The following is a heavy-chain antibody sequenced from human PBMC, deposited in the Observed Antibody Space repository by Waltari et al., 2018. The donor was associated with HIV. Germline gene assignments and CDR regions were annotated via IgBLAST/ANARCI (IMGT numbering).Heavy chain of an antibody. J-gene: IGHJ1*01. D-gene: IGHD2-21*02. CDR2: IYTSGST. V-gene: IGHV4-61*02. Sequence: QVQLQESGPGLVKPSQTLSLTCTVSGGSISSGSYYWSWIRQPARKGLEWIGRIYTSGSTNYNPSLKSRVTISVDTSKNQFSLKLSSVTAADTAVYYCAREPYCGGDCYYPSYFQHWGQGTLVTVSS. CDR1: GGSISSGSYY. CDR3: AREPYCGGDCYYPSYFQH.